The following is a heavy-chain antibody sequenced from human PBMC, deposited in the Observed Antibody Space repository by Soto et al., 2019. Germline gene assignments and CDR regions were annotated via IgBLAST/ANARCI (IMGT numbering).Heavy chain of an antibody. Sequence: PSDTLSLTCTVSGDSICSDIYHWTWIRQSPGKGLEWIGYIYYSGSIFYNPSFKSRVTISVDTSKNQFSLQLSSVTAADTAVYYCARDTNEVYGDYVDFGYYYYGMDVWGQGTTVNVSS. D-gene: IGHD4-17*01. CDR3: ARDTNEVYGDYVDFGYYYYGMDV. CDR1: GDSICSDIYH. V-gene: IGHV4-30-4*02. J-gene: IGHJ6*02. CDR2: IYYSGSI.